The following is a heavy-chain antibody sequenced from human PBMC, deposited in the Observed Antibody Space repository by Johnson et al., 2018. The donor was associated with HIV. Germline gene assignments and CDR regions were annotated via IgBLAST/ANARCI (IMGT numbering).Heavy chain of an antibody. D-gene: IGHD1-26*01. V-gene: IGHV3-7*05. Sequence: EVQLVESGGGLVQPGGSLRVSCAASGFTFSRYWMSWVRQAPGKGLEWVANKKQDGGEKYYVDSVKGRFTISRDNDKNSLHLQMNGLRAEDTAVYYCAGDRVHGGSYYSGAFDIWGQGTMVTVSS. CDR3: AGDRVHGGSYYSGAFDI. CDR2: KKQDGGEK. CDR1: GFTFSRYW. J-gene: IGHJ3*02.